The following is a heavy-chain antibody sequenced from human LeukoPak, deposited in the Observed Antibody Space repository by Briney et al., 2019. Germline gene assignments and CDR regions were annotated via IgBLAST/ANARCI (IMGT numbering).Heavy chain of an antibody. V-gene: IGHV3-23*01. D-gene: IGHD5-24*01. J-gene: IGHJ4*02. CDR1: GFTASSNY. CDR3: AKDGRDGYIAYYFDY. CDR2: ISGSGGST. Sequence: GGSLRLSWAASGFTASSNYMSCVRPAPGEGLEWVSAISGSGGSTYYADSVKGRFTISRDNSKNTLYLQMNSLRAEDTAVYYCAKDGRDGYIAYYFDYWGQGTLVTVSS.